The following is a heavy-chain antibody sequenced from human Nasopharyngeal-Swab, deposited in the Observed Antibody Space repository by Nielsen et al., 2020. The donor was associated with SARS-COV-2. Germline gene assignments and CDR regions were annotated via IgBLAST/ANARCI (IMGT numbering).Heavy chain of an antibody. V-gene: IGHV4-59*11. CDR3: AKVGATGWFDP. J-gene: IGHJ5*02. CDR1: GVSITSQY. Sequence: ESLKISCTVSGVSITSQYWSWIRQPPGKGLEWIGYISHNSGTSYNPSLKSRVTMFMDTSKNQFSLRLRSVTAADTAVYYCAKVGATGWFDPWGQGTLVTVSS. CDR2: ISHNSGT.